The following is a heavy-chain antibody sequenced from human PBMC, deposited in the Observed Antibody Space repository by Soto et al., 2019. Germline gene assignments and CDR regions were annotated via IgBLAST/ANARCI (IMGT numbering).Heavy chain of an antibody. CDR3: ARGAYWSGYPLYYYYGMDV. V-gene: IGHV4-59*12. Sequence: QVQLQESGPGLVKPSETLSLTCTVSGGSISSYYWSWIRQPPGKGLEWIGEINHSGSTNYNPSLKSRVTISVDTSKNQFSLKLSSVTAADTAVYYCARGAYWSGYPLYYYYGMDVWGQGTTVTVSS. CDR1: GGSISSYY. J-gene: IGHJ6*02. CDR2: INHSGST. D-gene: IGHD3-3*01.